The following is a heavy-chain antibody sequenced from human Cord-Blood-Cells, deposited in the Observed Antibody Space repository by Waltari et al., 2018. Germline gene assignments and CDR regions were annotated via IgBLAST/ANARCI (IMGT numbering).Heavy chain of an antibody. CDR1: GGSISSGGYS. J-gene: IGHJ4*02. V-gene: IGHV4-30-2*01. CDR3: ARVGSGYDSSFFFDY. Sequence: QLQLQESGSGLVKPSQTLSLTCAVSGGSISSGGYSWSWIRQPPGKGLEWIGYIYHSGRNYNSPALKSRVNIAVDRSKIQFSLKLSSVTAADTAVYYCARVGSGYDSSFFFDYWGQGTLVTVSS. CDR2: IYHSGRN. D-gene: IGHD5-12*01.